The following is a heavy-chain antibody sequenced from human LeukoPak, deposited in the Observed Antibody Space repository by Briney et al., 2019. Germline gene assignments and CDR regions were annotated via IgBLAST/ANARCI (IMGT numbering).Heavy chain of an antibody. CDR3: ARDGITMVRGVITTTYFDY. J-gene: IGHJ4*02. V-gene: IGHV3-53*01. CDR1: GFTVSSNY. CDR2: IYSGGST. D-gene: IGHD3-10*01. Sequence: GGSLRLSCAASGFTVSSNYMSWVRQAPGKGLEWLSVIYSGGSTYYADSVKGRFTISRDNSKNTLYLQMNSLRAEDTAVYYCARDGITMVRGVITTTYFDYWGQGTLVTVSS.